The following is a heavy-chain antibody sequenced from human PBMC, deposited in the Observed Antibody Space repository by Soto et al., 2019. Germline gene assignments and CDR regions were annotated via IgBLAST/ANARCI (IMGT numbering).Heavy chain of an antibody. CDR2: IYYSGST. V-gene: IGHV4-39*01. CDR1: GGSISSSSYY. CDR3: ARLRRGVRYRQFDY. Sequence: QLQLQESGPGLVKPSETLSLTCTVSGGSISSSSYYWGWIRQPPGKGLEWIGSIYYSGSTYYNPSLKSRVTISVDTSKNQFSLKLSSVTAAVTAVYYCARLRRGVRYRQFDYWGQGTLVTVSS. D-gene: IGHD3-10*01. J-gene: IGHJ4*02.